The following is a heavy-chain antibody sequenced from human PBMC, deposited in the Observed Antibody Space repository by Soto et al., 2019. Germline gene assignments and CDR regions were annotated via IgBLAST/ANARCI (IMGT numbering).Heavy chain of an antibody. Sequence: QMQLVESGGGVVQPGRSLRLSCGVSGFTFSSYGMHWVRQAPGKGLEWVAVIWYDGSNKYYAHSVQGRFTISRDNCKNTLYLQMNSLRAEDTAVYYCARVAPSNYGMDVWGQGTTVTVSS. CDR3: ARVAPSNYGMDV. D-gene: IGHD2-2*01. J-gene: IGHJ6*02. V-gene: IGHV3-33*01. CDR2: IWYDGSNK. CDR1: GFTFSSYG.